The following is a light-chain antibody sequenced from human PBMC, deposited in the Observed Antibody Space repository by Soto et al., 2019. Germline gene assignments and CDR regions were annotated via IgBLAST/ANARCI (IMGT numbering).Light chain of an antibody. V-gene: IGLV2-14*01. CDR2: DVS. Sequence: QSVLTQPASVSGSPGQSITISCTGTSNDVGGYNSVSWYQQHPGKAPKLVIYDVSNRPSGVSNRFSASKSGIMASLTISGLQAEDEEADFYCSSYTSYSTYVFGTGTKVTVL. J-gene: IGLJ1*01. CDR1: SNDVGGYNS. CDR3: SSYTSYSTYV.